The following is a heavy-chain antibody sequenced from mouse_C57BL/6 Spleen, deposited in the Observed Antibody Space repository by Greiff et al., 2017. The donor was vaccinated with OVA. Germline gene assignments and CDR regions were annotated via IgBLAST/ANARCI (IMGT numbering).Heavy chain of an antibody. J-gene: IGHJ2*01. D-gene: IGHD1-1*01. CDR2: IDPSDSYT. CDR1: GYTFTSYW. Sequence: VQLQQPGAELVRPGTSVKLSCKASGYTFTSYWMHWVKQRPGQGLEWIGVIDPSDSYTNYNQKFKGKATLTVDTSSSTAYMQLSSLTSEDSAVYYCARIYYGSSPYYFDYWGQGTTLTVSS. CDR3: ARIYYGSSPYYFDY. V-gene: IGHV1-59*01.